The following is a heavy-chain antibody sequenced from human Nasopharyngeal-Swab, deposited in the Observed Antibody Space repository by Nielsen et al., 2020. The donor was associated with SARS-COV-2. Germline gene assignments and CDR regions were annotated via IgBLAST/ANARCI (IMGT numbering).Heavy chain of an antibody. Sequence: GESLKISCAASGFTFGSYGMHWVRQAPGKGLEWVAVIWYDGSNKYYADSVKGRFTISRDNSKNTLYLQMNSLRAEDTAVYYCARGCSSTSCYRSDGMDVWGQGTTVTVSS. D-gene: IGHD2-2*01. CDR1: GFTFGSYG. V-gene: IGHV3-33*01. CDR3: ARGCSSTSCYRSDGMDV. J-gene: IGHJ6*02. CDR2: IWYDGSNK.